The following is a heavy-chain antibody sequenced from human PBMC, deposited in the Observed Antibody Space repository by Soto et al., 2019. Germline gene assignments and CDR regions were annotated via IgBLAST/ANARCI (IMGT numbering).Heavy chain of an antibody. CDR2: INAGNGNT. D-gene: IGHD3-10*01. CDR1: ACPFTSYA. CDR3: ASYGSGSRTAHPYYGMDV. J-gene: IGHJ6*01. Sequence: ASVKVCYKSSACPFTSYATHLVRKAPGQSLEWMGWINAGNGNTKYSQKFQGRVTITRDTSASTAYMELSSLRSEDTAVYYCASYGSGSRTAHPYYGMDVWGQGTPFTVSS. V-gene: IGHV1-3*01.